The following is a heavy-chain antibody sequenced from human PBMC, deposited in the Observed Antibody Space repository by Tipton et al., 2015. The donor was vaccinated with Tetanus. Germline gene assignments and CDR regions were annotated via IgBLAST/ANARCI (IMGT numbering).Heavy chain of an antibody. CDR2: INSDGSST. D-gene: IGHD5/OR15-5a*01. Sequence: GSLRLSCAASGFTFSSYWMHWVRQAPGKGLVWVSRINSDGSSTSYADSVKGRFTISRDNSKNTLYLQMNSLRAEDTAVYYCAKDGCFSVGCLGSDYWGQGNLVTVSS. V-gene: IGHV3-74*01. J-gene: IGHJ4*02. CDR1: GFTFSSYW. CDR3: AKDGCFSVGCLGSDY.